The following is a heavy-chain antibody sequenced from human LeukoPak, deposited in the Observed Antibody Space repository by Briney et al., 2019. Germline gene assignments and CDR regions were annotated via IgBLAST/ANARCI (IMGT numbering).Heavy chain of an antibody. J-gene: IGHJ4*02. Sequence: SVKVSCKASGFTFMSSTMQWVRQARGQRLEWIGWIVVGGGNTNYAQKFRERVTITSDMSTSTAYMELSSLRSGDTAVYYCAAEFDYGSGSYPFDYWGRGTLVTVSS. D-gene: IGHD3-10*01. CDR1: GFTFMSST. CDR3: AAEFDYGSGSYPFDY. CDR2: IVVGGGNT. V-gene: IGHV1-58*02.